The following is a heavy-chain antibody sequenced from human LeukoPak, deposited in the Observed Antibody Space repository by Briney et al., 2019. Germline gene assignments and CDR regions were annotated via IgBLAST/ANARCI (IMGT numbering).Heavy chain of an antibody. V-gene: IGHV3-74*01. Sequence: PGRSLRLSCAASGFTFDDYAMHWVRQAPGKGLVWVSRINSDGSSTNYADSVKGRFTISRDNAKNTLYLQMNSLRAEDTAVYYCARDGAYGDYDYWGQGTLVTVSS. CDR1: GFTFDDYA. D-gene: IGHD4-17*01. CDR3: ARDGAYGDYDY. CDR2: INSDGSST. J-gene: IGHJ4*02.